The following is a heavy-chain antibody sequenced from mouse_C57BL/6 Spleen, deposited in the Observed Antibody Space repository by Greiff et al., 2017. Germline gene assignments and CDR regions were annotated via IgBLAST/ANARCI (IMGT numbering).Heavy chain of an antibody. D-gene: IGHD2-5*01. CDR1: GYTFTDYN. J-gene: IGHJ2*01. CDR2: INPNNGGT. CDR3: ARRRAYYSNYVYFDY. V-gene: IGHV1-18*01. Sequence: EVQLQQSGPELVKPGASVKIPCKASGYTFTDYNMDWVKQSHGKSLEWIGDINPNNGGTIYNQKFKGKATLTVDKSSSTAYMELRSLTSEDTAVYYCARRRAYYSNYVYFDYWGQGTTLTVSS.